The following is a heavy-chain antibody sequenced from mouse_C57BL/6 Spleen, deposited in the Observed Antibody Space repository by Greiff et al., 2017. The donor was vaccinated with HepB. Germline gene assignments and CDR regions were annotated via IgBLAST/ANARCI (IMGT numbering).Heavy chain of an antibody. CDR2: ISDGGSYT. CDR1: GFTFSSYA. V-gene: IGHV5-4*01. CDR3: ARDRSHYDYDGFAY. Sequence: EVQGVESGGGLVKPGGSLKLSCAASGFTFSSYAMSWVRQTPEKRLEWVATISDGGSYTYYPDNVKGRFTISRDNAKNNLYLQMSHLKSEDTAMYYCARDRSHYDYDGFAYWGQGTLVTVSA. J-gene: IGHJ3*01. D-gene: IGHD2-4*01.